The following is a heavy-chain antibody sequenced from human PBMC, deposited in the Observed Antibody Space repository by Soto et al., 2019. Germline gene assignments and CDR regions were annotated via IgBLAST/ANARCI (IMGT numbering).Heavy chain of an antibody. D-gene: IGHD6-13*01. Sequence: GGSLRLSCAASGFTFRNYEMHWVRQAPGKGLEYVSGISNNGAHTDYAKSVKGRFTISRDNSENTLYLQMGSLRAEDMALYYCARRGYGSRWPNVYMDVWGKGTTVTVSS. CDR3: ARRGYGSRWPNVYMDV. V-gene: IGHV3-64*01. CDR2: ISNNGAHT. CDR1: GFTFRNYE. J-gene: IGHJ6*03.